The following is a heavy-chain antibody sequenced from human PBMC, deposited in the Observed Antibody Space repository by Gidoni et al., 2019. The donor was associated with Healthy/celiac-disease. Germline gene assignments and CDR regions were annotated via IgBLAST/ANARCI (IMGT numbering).Heavy chain of an antibody. V-gene: IGHV3-30-3*01. CDR2: ISYDGSNK. Sequence: QVQLVYSGGVLVQPWRSLRLSCSASVFTFRSYAMHWVRQAPGKGLEWVAVISYDGSNKYYADSVKGRLTISRDNSKNKLYLKMNSLRAEDTAVYYCARDYDYVWGTPPYYWGQGTLVTVSS. D-gene: IGHD3-16*01. CDR1: VFTFRSYA. CDR3: ARDYDYVWGTPPYY. J-gene: IGHJ4*02.